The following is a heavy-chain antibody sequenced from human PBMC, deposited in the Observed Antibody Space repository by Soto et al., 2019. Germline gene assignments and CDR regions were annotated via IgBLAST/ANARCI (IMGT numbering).Heavy chain of an antibody. Sequence: ASETLSLTCAVSGGSISSSNWWSWVRQPPGKGLEWIGEIYHSGSTNYNPSLKSRVTISVDKSKNQFSLKLSSVTAADTAVYYCARAHTPHYYGMDVWGQGTTVTVSS. J-gene: IGHJ6*02. CDR3: ARAHTPHYYGMDV. V-gene: IGHV4-4*02. CDR1: GGSISSSNW. CDR2: IYHSGST.